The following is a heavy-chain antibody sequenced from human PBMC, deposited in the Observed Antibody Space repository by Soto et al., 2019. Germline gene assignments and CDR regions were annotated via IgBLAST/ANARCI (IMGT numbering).Heavy chain of an antibody. Sequence: NPSETLSLTCIVSGASISTGGYSWSWIRQPPGKGPEWIGYIYESGRTYYKPSLKSRASISMDKSRNQFSVRLTSVTAADTAVYFCARGARYSGSFSDYFDPWGQGTLVTVSS. CDR2: IYESGRT. J-gene: IGHJ5*02. CDR3: ARGARYSGSFSDYFDP. CDR1: GASISTGGYS. V-gene: IGHV4-30-2*01. D-gene: IGHD1-26*01.